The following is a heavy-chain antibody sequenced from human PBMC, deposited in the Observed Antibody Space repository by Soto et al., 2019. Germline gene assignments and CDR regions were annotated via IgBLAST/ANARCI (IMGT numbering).Heavy chain of an antibody. J-gene: IGHJ4*02. CDR3: AKSGRGRVWFGELAPYYFDC. CDR2: ISYDGSNK. D-gene: IGHD3-10*01. V-gene: IGHV3-30*18. CDR1: GFTFSSYG. Sequence: QVQLVESGGGVVQPGRSLRLSCAASGFTFSSYGMHWVRQAPGKGLEWVAVISYDGSNKYYADSVKGRFTISRDNSKNTLYLQMNSLRAEDTAVYYCAKSGRGRVWFGELAPYYFDCWGQGTLVTVSS.